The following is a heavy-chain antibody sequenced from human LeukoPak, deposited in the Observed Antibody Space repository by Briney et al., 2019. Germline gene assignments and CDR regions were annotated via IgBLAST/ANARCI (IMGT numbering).Heavy chain of an antibody. CDR1: GGSISSYY. Sequence: SETLSLTCTVSGGSISSYYWSWIRQPPGKGLEWIGYIYYSGSTNYNPSLKSRVTISVDTSKNQFSLKLSSVTAADTAVYYCARGPGIAVAGRLSDYWGQGTLVTVSS. V-gene: IGHV4-59*01. CDR2: IYYSGST. D-gene: IGHD6-19*01. J-gene: IGHJ4*02. CDR3: ARGPGIAVAGRLSDY.